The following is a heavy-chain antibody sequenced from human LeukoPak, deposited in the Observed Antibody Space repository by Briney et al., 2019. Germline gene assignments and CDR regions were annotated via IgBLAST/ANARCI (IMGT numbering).Heavy chain of an antibody. V-gene: IGHV3-66*01. J-gene: IGHJ4*02. Sequence: GGSLRLSCAASGFTVSSNYMSWVRQVPGKGLEWVSVIYNSGRTYHADSVKGRFTISRDNSKNTVYLQMNSLRAEDTAVYYCARESNSGYYLSYWGQGTLVTVSS. CDR3: ARESNSGYYLSY. CDR1: GFTVSSNY. D-gene: IGHD3-22*01. CDR2: IYNSGRT.